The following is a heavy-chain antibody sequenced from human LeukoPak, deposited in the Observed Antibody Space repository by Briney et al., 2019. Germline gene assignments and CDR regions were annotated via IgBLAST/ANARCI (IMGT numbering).Heavy chain of an antibody. CDR3: ARLWFGETGWFDP. CDR2: IYTSGST. J-gene: IGHJ5*02. Sequence: SETLSLTCTVSGGSISSYYWSWIRQPPGKGLEWIGYIYTSGSTNYNPSLQSRVTISVDTSKNQFSLKLSSVTAADTAVYYCARLWFGETGWFDPWGQGTLVTVSS. CDR1: GGSISSYY. D-gene: IGHD3-10*01. V-gene: IGHV4-4*09.